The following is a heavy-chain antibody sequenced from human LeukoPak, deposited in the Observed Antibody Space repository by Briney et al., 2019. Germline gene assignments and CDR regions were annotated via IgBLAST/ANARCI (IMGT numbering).Heavy chain of an antibody. CDR3: ARAGIAALRARPRYYYMDV. CDR2: MNPNSGNT. Sequence: GASVKVSCKASGYTFTSYDINWVRQATGQGLESMGWMNPNSGNTGYAQKFQGRVTMTRNTSISTAYMELSSLRSEDTAVYYCARAGIAALRARPRYYYMDVWGKGTTVTVSS. V-gene: IGHV1-8*01. CDR1: GYTFTSYD. J-gene: IGHJ6*03. D-gene: IGHD6-13*01.